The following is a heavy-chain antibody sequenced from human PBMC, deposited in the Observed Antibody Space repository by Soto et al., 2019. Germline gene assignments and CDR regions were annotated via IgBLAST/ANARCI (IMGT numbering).Heavy chain of an antibody. J-gene: IGHJ4*02. CDR3: ARARIVLSGTIAEF. CDR1: GYSVTSGSY. Sequence: SETLSLTCTVSGYSVTSGSYWGWFRQPPEKGLEWIGSVYLSGHTYHNPSLMSRVTISIETSKNQFSLKLTSVTAADTAVYYCARARIVLSGTIAEFWGVGTLVHVSP. D-gene: IGHD1-7*01. V-gene: IGHV4-38-2*02. CDR2: VYLSGHT.